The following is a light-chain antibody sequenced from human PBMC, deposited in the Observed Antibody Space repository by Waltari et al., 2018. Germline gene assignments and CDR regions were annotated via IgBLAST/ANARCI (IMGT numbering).Light chain of an antibody. Sequence: IVLTHSPGTLSLPPGERATLSCRASQSISRYFVWYQQKPGQPPRLLIYAASRRATGIPDRFSGSGSGTDFSLTISRLEPEDFGVYYCQNHERLPATFGQGTRVEI. CDR1: QSISRY. CDR3: QNHERLPAT. V-gene: IGKV3-20*01. J-gene: IGKJ1*01. CDR2: AAS.